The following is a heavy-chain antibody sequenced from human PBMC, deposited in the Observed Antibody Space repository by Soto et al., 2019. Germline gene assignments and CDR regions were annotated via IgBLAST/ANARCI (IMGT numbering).Heavy chain of an antibody. V-gene: IGHV1-69*01. CDR1: GGTLRSHA. J-gene: IGHJ6*02. CDR2: IIPIFGSP. Sequence: QVQLVQSGAEVKKPGSSVRVSCKASGGTLRSHAINWVRQAPGQGLEWMGGIIPIFGSPYYAQKFQGRATITADECSITAYMEMSSLRSEDTAVYYCAGKVEIPYYHGMDVWGQGTTVTVSS. CDR3: AGKVEIPYYHGMDV. D-gene: IGHD2-2*01.